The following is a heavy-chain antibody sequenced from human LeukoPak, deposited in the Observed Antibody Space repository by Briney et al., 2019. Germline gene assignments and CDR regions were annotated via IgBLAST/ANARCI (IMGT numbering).Heavy chain of an antibody. CDR3: ARQIAAAGTYYFDY. Sequence: SETLSLTCTVSGGSISSSGYYWGWIRQPPGKGLEWIGSIYYSGSTYYNPSLKSRVTISVDTSKNQFSLKLSSVTAADTAVYYCARQIAAAGTYYFDYWGQGTLVTVSS. V-gene: IGHV4-39*01. D-gene: IGHD6-13*01. J-gene: IGHJ4*02. CDR2: IYYSGST. CDR1: GGSISSSGYY.